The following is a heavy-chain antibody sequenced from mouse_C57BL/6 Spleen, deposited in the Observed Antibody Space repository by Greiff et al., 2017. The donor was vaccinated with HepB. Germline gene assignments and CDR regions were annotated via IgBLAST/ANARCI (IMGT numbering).Heavy chain of an antibody. CDR1: GYTFTSYW. D-gene: IGHD3-3*01. J-gene: IGHJ2*01. CDR2: IDPSDSYT. V-gene: IGHV1-50*01. Sequence: QVQLKESGAELVKPGASVKLSCKASGYTFTSYWMQWVKQRPGQGLEWIGEIDPSDSYTNYNQKFKGKATLTVDTSSSTAYMQLSSLTSEDSAVYYCARGGRFDYWGQGTTLTVSS. CDR3: ARGGRFDY.